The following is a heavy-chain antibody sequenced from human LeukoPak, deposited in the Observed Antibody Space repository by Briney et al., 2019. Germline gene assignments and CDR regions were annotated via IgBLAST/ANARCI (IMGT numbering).Heavy chain of an antibody. V-gene: IGHV1-69*13. D-gene: IGHD3-22*01. CDR2: IISIFGTA. CDR3: ARGSLSYYDSSGDYSHAFDI. Sequence: SVKVSCKASGGTFSSYAISWVRQAPGQGLEWMGGIISIFGTANYAQKFQGRVTITADESTSTAYMELSSLRSEDTAVYYCARGSLSYYDSSGDYSHAFDIWGQGTMVTVSS. CDR1: GGTFSSYA. J-gene: IGHJ3*02.